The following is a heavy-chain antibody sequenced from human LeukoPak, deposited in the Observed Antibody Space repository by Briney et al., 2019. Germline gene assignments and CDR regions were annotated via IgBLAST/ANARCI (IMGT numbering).Heavy chain of an antibody. CDR2: INHSGST. V-gene: IGHV4-34*01. Sequence: SETLSLTCAVYGGSFSGYYWNWIRQPPGKGLEWIGEINHSGSTDYNPSLKSRVTISVDTSKNQFSLKLSSVTAADTAVYYCARWAVGATFDYWGQGTLVTVSS. CDR3: ARWAVGATFDY. CDR1: GGSFSGYY. J-gene: IGHJ4*02. D-gene: IGHD1-26*01.